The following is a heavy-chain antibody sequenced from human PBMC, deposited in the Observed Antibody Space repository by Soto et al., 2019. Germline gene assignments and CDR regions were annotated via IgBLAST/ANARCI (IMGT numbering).Heavy chain of an antibody. D-gene: IGHD3-3*01. V-gene: IGHV1-3*01. Sequence: ASVKVSCKASGYTFTSYAMHWVRQAPGQRLEWMGWINAGNGNTKYSQKFQGRVTITRDTSASTAYMELSSLRSEDTAVYYCARSGTKNYDFWSGYYGAGYSYGMDVWGQGPTVTVS. CDR3: ARSGTKNYDFWSGYYGAGYSYGMDV. CDR1: GYTFTSYA. CDR2: INAGNGNT. J-gene: IGHJ6*02.